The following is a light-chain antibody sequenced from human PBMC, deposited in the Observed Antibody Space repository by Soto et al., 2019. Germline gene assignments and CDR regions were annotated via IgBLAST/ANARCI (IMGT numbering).Light chain of an antibody. CDR3: QQYEAGVT. V-gene: IGKV3-20*01. J-gene: IGKJ1*01. Sequence: EIVLTQTPGTLSLSPGERATLSCRASQSLTNNYFSWYQQKPGRALRLLLDGASSRAICIPDRFSGSGSGTDFTLTISRLEREDVAGYYLQQYEAGVTFGQGNKVEI. CDR1: QSLTNNY. CDR2: GAS.